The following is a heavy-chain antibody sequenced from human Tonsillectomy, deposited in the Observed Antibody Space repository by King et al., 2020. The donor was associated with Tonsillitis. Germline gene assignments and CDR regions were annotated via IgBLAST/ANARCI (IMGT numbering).Heavy chain of an antibody. CDR1: GFTFSSYW. D-gene: IGHD3-10*01. CDR2: IKQDGSEK. V-gene: IGHV3-7*03. J-gene: IGHJ3*02. Sequence: EVQLVESGGGLVQPGGSLRLSCAASGFTFSSYWMSWVRQAPGKGLEWVANIKQDGSEKYYVDSVKGRFTISRDNAKNSLYLQMNSLRAEDTAVYYCATEGSGSYYKGAFDIWGQGTMVTVSS. CDR3: ATEGSGSYYKGAFDI.